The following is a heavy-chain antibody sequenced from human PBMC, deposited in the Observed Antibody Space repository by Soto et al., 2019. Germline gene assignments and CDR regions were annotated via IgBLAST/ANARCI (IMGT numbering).Heavy chain of an antibody. CDR3: ARDNYGDYQFDY. D-gene: IGHD4-17*01. Sequence: SVKVSCTDSGGTLSSYTISWVRQAPGQGPEWMGRIIPILGIANYAQKFQGRVTITADKSTSTAYMELSSLRSEDTAVYYCARDNYGDYQFDYWGQGTLVTVS. J-gene: IGHJ4*02. V-gene: IGHV1-69*04. CDR2: IIPILGIA. CDR1: GGTLSSYT.